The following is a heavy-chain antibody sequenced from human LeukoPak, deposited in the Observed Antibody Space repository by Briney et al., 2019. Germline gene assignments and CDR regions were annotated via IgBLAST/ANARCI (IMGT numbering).Heavy chain of an antibody. CDR1: GFTFSNAW. Sequence: GGSLRLSCAASGFTFSNAWMSWVRQAPGKGLEWVGRIKSKTDGGTTDYAAPVKGRFTISRDDSKNTLYLQMNSLKTEDTAVHYCTTEELEGSYATFDYWGQGTLVTVSS. D-gene: IGHD1-26*01. CDR3: TTEELEGSYATFDY. V-gene: IGHV3-15*01. CDR2: IKSKTDGGTT. J-gene: IGHJ4*02.